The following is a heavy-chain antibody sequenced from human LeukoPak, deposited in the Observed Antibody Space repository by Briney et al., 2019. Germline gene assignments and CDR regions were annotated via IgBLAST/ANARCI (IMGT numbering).Heavy chain of an antibody. CDR1: GGSISNYY. D-gene: IGHD3-22*01. Sequence: SETLSLTCNVSGGSISNYYWSWIRQPPGKGLEWIAYIYSTGSAIYNPSLRSRVTISVDTSKDQFSLKLSSVTAADTAVYFCARWPMTNLALDVWGQGTMVTVSS. CDR3: ARWPMTNLALDV. V-gene: IGHV4-59*01. CDR2: IYSTGSA. J-gene: IGHJ3*01.